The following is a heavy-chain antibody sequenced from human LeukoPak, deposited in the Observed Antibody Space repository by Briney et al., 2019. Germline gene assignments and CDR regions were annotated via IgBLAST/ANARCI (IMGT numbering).Heavy chain of an antibody. CDR3: ARLHSYGYLTPDY. D-gene: IGHD5-18*01. CDR1: GGSISSGGYS. J-gene: IGHJ4*02. V-gene: IGHV4-30-2*03. CDR2: IYHSGST. Sequence: PSQTLSLTCAVSGGSISSGGYSWSWIRQPPGKGLEWIGYIYHSGSTYYNPSLKSRVTISVDTSKNQFSLKLSSVTAADTAVYYCARLHSYGYLTPDYWGQGTLVTVSS.